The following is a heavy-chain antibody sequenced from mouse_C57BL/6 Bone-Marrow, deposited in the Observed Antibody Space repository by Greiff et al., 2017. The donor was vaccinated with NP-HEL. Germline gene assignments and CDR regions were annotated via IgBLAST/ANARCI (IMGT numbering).Heavy chain of an antibody. CDR3: AEGAYDYGSTWDFDV. J-gene: IGHJ1*03. V-gene: IGHV1-55*01. D-gene: IGHD1-1*01. Sequence: QVQLQQPGAELVKPGASVKMSCKASGYTFTSYWITLVKQRPGQGLEWIGDIYPGSGSTNYNEKFKSKATLTVDTSSSTAYMQHSSLTSEDSAVYYCAEGAYDYGSTWDFDVWGTGTTVTVSS. CDR1: GYTFTSYW. CDR2: IYPGSGST.